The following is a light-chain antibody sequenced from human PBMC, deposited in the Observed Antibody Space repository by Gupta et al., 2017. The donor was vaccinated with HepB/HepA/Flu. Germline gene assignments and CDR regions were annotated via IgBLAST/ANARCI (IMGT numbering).Light chain of an antibody. CDR3: CSYAGSYTLV. J-gene: IGLJ2*01. CDR1: SSDVGGYKY. V-gene: IGLV2-11*01. Sequence: SALTQPRSVSGSPGQSVTISCTGTSSDVGGYKYVSWYQQHPGKAPKLMIYDVSERPSGVPDRFSGSKSGNTASLTISGLQAGDEADDYCCSYAGSYTLVFGGGTKLTVL. CDR2: DVS.